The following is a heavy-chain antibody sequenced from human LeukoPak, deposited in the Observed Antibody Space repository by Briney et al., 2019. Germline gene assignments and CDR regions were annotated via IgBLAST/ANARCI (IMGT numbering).Heavy chain of an antibody. V-gene: IGHV3-74*01. CDR1: GFTFSSYA. J-gene: IGHJ4*02. Sequence: GGSLRLSCAASGFTFSSYAMHWVRQAPGKGLVWVSRINEDGSTTNYADSVKGRSTIFRDNAKNTLYLQMNSLRAEDTAVYYCVRDLGGRSGHWGQGTLVTVSS. D-gene: IGHD1-26*01. CDR2: INEDGSTT. CDR3: VRDLGGRSGH.